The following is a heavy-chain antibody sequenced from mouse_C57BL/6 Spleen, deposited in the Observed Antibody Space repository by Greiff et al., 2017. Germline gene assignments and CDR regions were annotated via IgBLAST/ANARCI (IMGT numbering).Heavy chain of an antibody. D-gene: IGHD3-2*01. V-gene: IGHV1-59*01. CDR3: ARDRGGGSDWYFDV. CDR2: IDPSDSYT. CDR1: GYTFTSYW. J-gene: IGHJ1*03. Sequence: QVQLQQPGAELVRPGTSVKLSCKASGYTFTSYWMHWVKQRPGQGLEWIGVIDPSDSYTNYNQKFKGKATLTVETSSSTAYMQLSSLTSEDSAVYYCARDRGGGSDWYFDVWGTGTTVTVSS.